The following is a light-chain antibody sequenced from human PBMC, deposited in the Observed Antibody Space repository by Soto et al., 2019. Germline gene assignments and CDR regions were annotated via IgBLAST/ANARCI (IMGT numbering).Light chain of an antibody. Sequence: QSALTQPASVSGSPGQSITISCTGGSSDIGGYNYVSWYQQHPGKAPKLIIYEVSNWPSGVSHRFSGSKSGNTASLTISGLQAEDEADYYCNSYTSRSTRVVFGGGTKLTVL. CDR3: NSYTSRSTRVV. J-gene: IGLJ2*01. CDR2: EVS. V-gene: IGLV2-14*01. CDR1: SSDIGGYNY.